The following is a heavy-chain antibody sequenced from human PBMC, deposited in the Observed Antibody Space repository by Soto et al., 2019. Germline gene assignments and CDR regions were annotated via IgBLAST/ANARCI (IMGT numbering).Heavy chain of an antibody. CDR3: TRHALQYCGGDCYLLPYFDL. D-gene: IGHD2-21*02. Sequence: EVPLVESGGGLVQPGGSLKLSCAASGFTFSGSAMHWVRQASGKGLEWVGRIRSKANNYATAYAASVKGRFTISRDDSKNTAYLQMNSLKTEDTAVCYCTRHALQYCGGDCYLLPYFDLWGRGTLVTVSS. CDR1: GFTFSGSA. CDR2: IRSKANNYAT. V-gene: IGHV3-73*02. J-gene: IGHJ2*01.